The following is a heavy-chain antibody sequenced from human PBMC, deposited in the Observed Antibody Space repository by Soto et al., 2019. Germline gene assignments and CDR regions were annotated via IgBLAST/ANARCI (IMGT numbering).Heavy chain of an antibody. Sequence: GGSLRLSCAASGFTFSNYALAWVRQAPGKGLEWVSSITDDGTSAFYVDSVKGRFTISRDNSKNTLYLQIYSLSAEDTALYYCATEGAAYGAGSYHNWGQGTLVTVSS. J-gene: IGHJ4*02. CDR1: GFTFSNYA. V-gene: IGHV3-23*01. CDR2: ITDDGTSA. CDR3: ATEGAAYGAGSYHN. D-gene: IGHD3-10*01.